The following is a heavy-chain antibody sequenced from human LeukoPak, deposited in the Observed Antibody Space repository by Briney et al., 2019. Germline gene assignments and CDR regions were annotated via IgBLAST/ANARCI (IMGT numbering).Heavy chain of an antibody. CDR3: ARDLRGVHIVEYFDV. D-gene: IGHD3-10*01. J-gene: IGHJ2*01. CDR1: GGSFSGYY. CDR2: INHSGST. V-gene: IGHV4-34*01. Sequence: PSETLSLTCAVYGGSFSGYYWSWIRQPPGKGLEWIGEINHSGSTNYNPSLKSRVTISVDTSKNQFSLKLSSVTAADTAVYYCARDLRGVHIVEYFDVWGRGTLVTVSS.